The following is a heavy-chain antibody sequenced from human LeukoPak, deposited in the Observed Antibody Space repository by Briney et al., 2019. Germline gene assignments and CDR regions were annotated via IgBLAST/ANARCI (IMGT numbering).Heavy chain of an antibody. CDR3: ARERRLAAPPDY. D-gene: IGHD6-6*01. J-gene: IGHJ4*02. CDR1: GGSISSGDYY. V-gene: IGHV4-30-4*02. CDR2: IYYSGST. Sequence: PSDTLSLTCTVSGGSISSGDYYWSWIRQPPGKGLEWVGYIYYSGSTYYNPSLKSRVTISVDTSKNQFSLKLSSVTAADTAVYYCARERRLAAPPDYWGQGTLVTVSS.